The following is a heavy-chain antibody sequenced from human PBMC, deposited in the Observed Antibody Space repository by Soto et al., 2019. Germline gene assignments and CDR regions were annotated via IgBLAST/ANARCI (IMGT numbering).Heavy chain of an antibody. CDR2: IWHDSSNK. D-gene: IGHD3-22*01. CDR3: AKDILYSDTSGCPSS. V-gene: IGHV3-33*06. Sequence: GGSLRLSCEAYGFTFSAYGMHWVRQAPGKGLEWVAVIWHDSSNKYYADSVKGRFTISRDNSKNTLYLQMNSLRAEDTAVYYCAKDILYSDTSGCPSSWGQGTPVTVSS. CDR1: GFTFSAYG. J-gene: IGHJ5*02.